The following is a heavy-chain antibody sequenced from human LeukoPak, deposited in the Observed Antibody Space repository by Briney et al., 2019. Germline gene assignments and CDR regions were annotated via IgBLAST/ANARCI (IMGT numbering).Heavy chain of an antibody. CDR1: GFTFSSYA. D-gene: IGHD1-26*01. Sequence: QPGGSLRLSCAASGFTFSSYAMHWVRQAPGKGLEWVAIISYDGSLKYCADSVKGRFTISRDNAKNTLYLQMSSLRTEDTAVYYCAREAVGAIYFDYWGQGTLVTVSS. CDR2: ISYDGSLK. J-gene: IGHJ4*02. V-gene: IGHV3-30-3*01. CDR3: AREAVGAIYFDY.